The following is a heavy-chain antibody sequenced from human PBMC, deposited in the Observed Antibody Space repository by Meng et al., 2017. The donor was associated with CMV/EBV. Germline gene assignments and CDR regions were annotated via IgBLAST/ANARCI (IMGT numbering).Heavy chain of an antibody. CDR1: GGTFSSYA. V-gene: IGHV1-69*05. CDR2: IIPIFGTA. D-gene: IGHD5-24*01. Sequence: SVKVSCKASGGTFSSYAISWVRQAPGQGLEWMGGIIPIFGTANYTQKFQGRVTITTDESTSTAYMELSSLRSEDTAVYYCAREGPQRDGDAFDIWDQGTMVTVSS. CDR3: AREGPQRDGDAFDI. J-gene: IGHJ3*02.